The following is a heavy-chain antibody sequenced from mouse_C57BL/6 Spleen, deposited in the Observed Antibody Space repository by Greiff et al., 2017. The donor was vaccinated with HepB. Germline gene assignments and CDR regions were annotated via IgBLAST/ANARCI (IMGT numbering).Heavy chain of an antibody. CDR2: IYPRDGST. CDR1: GYTFTSYD. V-gene: IGHV1-85*01. J-gene: IGHJ2*01. CDR3: ATITTVVATGFDY. D-gene: IGHD1-1*01. Sequence: VQRVESGPELVKPGASVKLSCKASGYTFTSYDINWVKQRPGQGLEWIGWIYPRDGSTKYNEKFKGKATLTVDTSSSTAYMELHSLTSEDSAVYFCATITTVVATGFDYWGQGTTLTVSS.